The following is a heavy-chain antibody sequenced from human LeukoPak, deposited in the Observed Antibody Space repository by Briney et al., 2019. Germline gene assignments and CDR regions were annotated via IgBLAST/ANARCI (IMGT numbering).Heavy chain of an antibody. J-gene: IGHJ4*02. CDR2: MNPNSGNT. Sequence: ASVKVSCEAAGYTFTSYGISWVRQATGQGLEWMGWMNPNSGNTGYAQKFQGRVTMTRNTSISTAYMELSSLRSEDTAVYYCARVAAMVVRWGQGTLVTVSS. D-gene: IGHD5-18*01. CDR1: GYTFTSYG. V-gene: IGHV1-8*02. CDR3: ARVAAMVVR.